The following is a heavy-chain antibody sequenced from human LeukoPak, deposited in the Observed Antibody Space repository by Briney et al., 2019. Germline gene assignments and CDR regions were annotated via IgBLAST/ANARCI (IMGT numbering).Heavy chain of an antibody. CDR1: GYTFTSYD. Sequence: EASVKVSCKASGYTFTSYDINWVRQATGQGLEWMGWINTKTANPTYAQDFTGRFVFSLDTSVSTAYLQISGLKAGDTAVYYCARVAGFGERGMDVWGQGTTVTVSS. J-gene: IGHJ6*02. V-gene: IGHV7-4-1*02. CDR2: INTKTANP. CDR3: ARVAGFGERGMDV. D-gene: IGHD3-10*01.